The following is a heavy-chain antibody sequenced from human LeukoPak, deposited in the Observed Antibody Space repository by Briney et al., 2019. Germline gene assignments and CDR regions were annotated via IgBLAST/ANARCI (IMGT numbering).Heavy chain of an antibody. Sequence: GGSLRLSCAASGFTFSNYEMHWVHQAPGKGLEWVANIKQDGSEKYYVDSVKGRFTISRDNAKNSLYLQMNSLRAEDTAVYYCARATYGSGSYYLFDYWGQGTLVTVSS. CDR2: IKQDGSEK. CDR3: ARATYGSGSYYLFDY. V-gene: IGHV3-7*01. J-gene: IGHJ4*02. D-gene: IGHD3-10*01. CDR1: GFTFSNYE.